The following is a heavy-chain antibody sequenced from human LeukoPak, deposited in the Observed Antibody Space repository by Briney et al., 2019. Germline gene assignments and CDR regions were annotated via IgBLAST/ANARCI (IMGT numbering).Heavy chain of an antibody. D-gene: IGHD3-22*01. J-gene: IGHJ3*01. Sequence: GGSLRLSCVASGITVSSNYMSWVRQAPGKGLEWVANIKQDGSEKYYVDSVKGRFTISRDNAKNSLYLQMNSLRAEDTAVYYCAREGAYYYDSSGXGEDDAFD. CDR3: AREGAYYYDSSGXGEDDAFD. CDR1: GITVSSNY. CDR2: IKQDGSEK. V-gene: IGHV3-7*01.